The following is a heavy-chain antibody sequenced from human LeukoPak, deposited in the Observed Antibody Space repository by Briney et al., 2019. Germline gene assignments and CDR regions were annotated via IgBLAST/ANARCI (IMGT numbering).Heavy chain of an antibody. CDR3: ARHTNYYYDSSGYYPGDYYYGMDV. CDR1: GGSISSYY. D-gene: IGHD3-22*01. J-gene: IGHJ6*02. Sequence: SETLSLTCTVSGGSISSYYWSWIRQPPGKGLEWIGYIYYSGSTNYNPSLKSRVTTSVDTSKNQFSLKLSSVTAADTAVYYCARHTNYYYDSSGYYPGDYYYGMDVWGQGTTVTVSS. V-gene: IGHV4-59*08. CDR2: IYYSGST.